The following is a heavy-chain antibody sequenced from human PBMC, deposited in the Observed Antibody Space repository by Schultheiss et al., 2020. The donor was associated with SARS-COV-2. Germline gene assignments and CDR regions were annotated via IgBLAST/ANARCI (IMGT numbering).Heavy chain of an antibody. D-gene: IGHD1-14*01. Sequence: ASVKVSCKASGYTFTGYYMHWVRQAPGQGLEWMGWISAYNGNTNYAQKLQGRVTMTTDTSTSTAYMELRSLRSEDTAVYYCARVPARGVIMAEPTTPRGMDVWGQGTTVTVSS. CDR1: GYTFTGYY. CDR3: ARVPARGVIMAEPTTPRGMDV. CDR2: ISAYNGNT. J-gene: IGHJ6*02. V-gene: IGHV1-18*04.